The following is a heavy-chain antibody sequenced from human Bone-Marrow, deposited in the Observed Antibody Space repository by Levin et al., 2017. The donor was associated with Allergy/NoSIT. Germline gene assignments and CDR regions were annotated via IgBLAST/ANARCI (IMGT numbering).Heavy chain of an antibody. CDR3: ARNGDGY. Sequence: GGSLRLSCAASGFTFSRNWMSWVRQAPGKGLEWVANIKQDGSEKYYVDSVKGRFLISRDNGKNSLYLQMSSLRVEDTAVYYCARNGDGYCGQGTLVTVSP. D-gene: IGHD7-27*01. J-gene: IGHJ4*02. CDR1: GFTFSRNW. CDR2: IKQDGSEK. V-gene: IGHV3-7*01.